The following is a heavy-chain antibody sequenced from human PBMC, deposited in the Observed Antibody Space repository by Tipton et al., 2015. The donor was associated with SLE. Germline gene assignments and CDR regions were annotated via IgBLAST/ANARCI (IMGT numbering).Heavy chain of an antibody. J-gene: IGHJ2*01. D-gene: IGHD2-2*01. CDR2: INTDGSGT. CDR1: GFNFRDYA. CDR3: AKVAYLWDSSRCYGGVYFDL. Sequence: SLRLSCVASGFNFRDYAMHWVRRAPGKGLVWVSHINTDGSGTNYADSGKGRFTISRDNAMNMLYLQLDSLRAEDTAVYYCAKVAYLWDSSRCYGGVYFDLWGRGTLVTFSS. V-gene: IGHV3-74*01.